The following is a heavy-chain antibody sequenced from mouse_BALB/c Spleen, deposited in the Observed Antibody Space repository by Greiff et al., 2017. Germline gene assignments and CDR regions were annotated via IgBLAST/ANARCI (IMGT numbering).Heavy chain of an antibody. CDR3: ARGGGRYNYAMDY. D-gene: IGHD2-14*01. V-gene: IGHV3-8*02. CDR1: GDSITSGY. J-gene: IGHJ4*01. CDR2: ISYSGST. Sequence: DVQLQESGPSLVKPSQTLSLTCSVTGDSITSGYWNWIRKFPGNKLEYMGYISYSGSTYYNPSLKSRISITRDTSKNQYYLQLNSVTSEDTATYYCARGGGRYNYAMDYWGQGTSVTVSS.